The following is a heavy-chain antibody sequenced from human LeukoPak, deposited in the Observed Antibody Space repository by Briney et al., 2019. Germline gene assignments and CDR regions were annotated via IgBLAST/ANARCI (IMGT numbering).Heavy chain of an antibody. CDR3: ARLPAAGHYYYYYGMGV. Sequence: SQTLSLTCAISGDSVSSNSAAWNWIRQSPSRGLEWLGRTYYRSKWYNDYAVSVKSRITINPDTSKNQFSLQLNSVTPEDTAVYYCARLPAAGHYYYYYGMGVWGQGTTVTVSS. J-gene: IGHJ6*02. CDR2: TYYRSKWYN. D-gene: IGHD6-13*01. V-gene: IGHV6-1*01. CDR1: GDSVSSNSAA.